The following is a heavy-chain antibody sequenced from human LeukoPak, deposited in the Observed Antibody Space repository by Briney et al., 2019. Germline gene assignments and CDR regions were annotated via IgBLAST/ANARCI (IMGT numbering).Heavy chain of an antibody. J-gene: IGHJ5*02. Sequence: PSETLSLTCTVSGGSISSYYWIWIRQPPGKGLEWIGYIYTSWSTNYNPSLKSRVTISVDTSKIQFYLKLSSVTAADTAVYYCARHGYCTNGVCSWFDPWGQGTLVTVSS. CDR1: GGSISSYY. CDR3: ARHGYCTNGVCSWFDP. CDR2: IYTSWST. D-gene: IGHD2-8*01. V-gene: IGHV4-4*09.